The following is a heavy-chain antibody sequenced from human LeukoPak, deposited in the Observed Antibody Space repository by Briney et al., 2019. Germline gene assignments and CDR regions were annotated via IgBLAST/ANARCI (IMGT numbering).Heavy chain of an antibody. CDR2: ISYDGSNK. CDR1: GFTFSSCA. J-gene: IGHJ3*02. V-gene: IGHV3-30-3*01. D-gene: IGHD3-10*01. Sequence: GRSLRLSCAASGFTFSSCAMHWVRQAPGKELEWVAVISYDGSNKYYADSVKGRFTISRDNSKNTLYLQMNSLRAEDTAVYYCARGKSILWFGESGHDAFDIWGQGTMVTVSS. CDR3: ARGKSILWFGESGHDAFDI.